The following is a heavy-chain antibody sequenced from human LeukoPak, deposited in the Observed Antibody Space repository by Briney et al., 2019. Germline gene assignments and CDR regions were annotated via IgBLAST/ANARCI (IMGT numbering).Heavy chain of an antibody. CDR3: ASAPMWSNAPEF. CDR2: ISSSSGHM. Sequence: PGGSLRLSCAASGFTFSSYTMNWVRQAPGKGLEWISSISSSSGHMFYADSVEGRFTLSRDNAKNSLYLQMNSLRAEDTAVYYCASAPMWSNAPEFWGQGTVVTVSS. V-gene: IGHV3-21*01. J-gene: IGHJ3*01. CDR1: GFTFSSYT. D-gene: IGHD1-14*01.